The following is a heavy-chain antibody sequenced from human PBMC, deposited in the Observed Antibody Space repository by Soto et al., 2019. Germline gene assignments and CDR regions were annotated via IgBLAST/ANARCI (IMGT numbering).Heavy chain of an antibody. D-gene: IGHD3-22*01. CDR1: GGTFSSYA. V-gene: IGHV1-69*06. J-gene: IGHJ4*02. Sequence: ASVKVSCKASGGTFSSYAISWVRQAPGQGLEWMGGIIPIFGTANYAQKFQGRVTITADKSTSTAYMELSSLRSEDTAVYYCARDPYYYDSSGYYYGYYFDYWGQRTLVTVSS. CDR3: ARDPYYYDSSGYYYGYYFDY. CDR2: IIPIFGTA.